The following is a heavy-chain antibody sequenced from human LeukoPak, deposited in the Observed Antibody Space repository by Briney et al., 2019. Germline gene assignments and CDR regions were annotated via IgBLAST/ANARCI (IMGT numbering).Heavy chain of an antibody. CDR3: AREGYCSGGSGYGGDYYGMDV. D-gene: IGHD2-15*01. Sequence: SQTLSLTCALYGGSFRGDYWSWIREPPGKGLEWIGGIKHSGSTNYNPTLKSRDTRSVDTSKNQYSLELSSVTAADTAVYYCAREGYCSGGSGYGGDYYGMDVGGQGTTVTVSS. V-gene: IGHV4-34*01. CDR1: GGSFRGDY. CDR2: IKHSGST. J-gene: IGHJ6*02.